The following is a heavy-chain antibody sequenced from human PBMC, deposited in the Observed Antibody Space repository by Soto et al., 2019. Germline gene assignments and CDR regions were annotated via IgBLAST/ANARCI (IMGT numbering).Heavy chain of an antibody. CDR2: IYWDDDK. CDR1: GFSLSTSGVG. J-gene: IGHJ4*02. D-gene: IGHD3-9*01. CDR3: ARMGRYYDILTGYSWTIDY. V-gene: IGHV2-5*02. Sequence: QITLKESGPTLVKPTQTLTLTCTFSGFSLSTSGVGVGWIRQPPGKALEWLALIYWDDDKRYSPSLKSRLTITKDTSKNQEVLTMTNMDPVDTATYYCARMGRYYDILTGYSWTIDYWGQGTLVTVSS.